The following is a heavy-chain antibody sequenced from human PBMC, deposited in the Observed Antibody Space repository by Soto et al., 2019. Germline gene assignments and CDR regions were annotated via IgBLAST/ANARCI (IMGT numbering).Heavy chain of an antibody. D-gene: IGHD6-19*01. V-gene: IGHV1-69*02. CDR1: GGTFSSYT. Sequence: QVQLVQSGAEVKKPGSSVKVSCKASGGTFSSYTISWVRQAPGQGLEWMGRIIPILGIANYAQKFQGRVTITADKSTSTAYMELSSLRSEDTAVYYWARAYSSGWSFDYWGQGTLVTVSS. CDR3: ARAYSSGWSFDY. CDR2: IIPILGIA. J-gene: IGHJ4*02.